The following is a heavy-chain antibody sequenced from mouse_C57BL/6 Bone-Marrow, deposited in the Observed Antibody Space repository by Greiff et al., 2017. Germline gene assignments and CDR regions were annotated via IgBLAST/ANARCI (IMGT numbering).Heavy chain of an antibody. J-gene: IGHJ4*01. CDR1: GFSLTSYG. Sequence: QVQLKESGPGLVAPSQSLSITCTVSGFSLTSYGVHWVRQPPGKGLEWLVVIWSDGSTTYNSALKSRMSISKDNSKSQVVLKMNSLQTEDTAMYYCARQGGSSYLYYAMDYWGQGTSVTVSS. D-gene: IGHD1-1*01. CDR2: IWSDGST. CDR3: ARQGGSSYLYYAMDY. V-gene: IGHV2-6-1*01.